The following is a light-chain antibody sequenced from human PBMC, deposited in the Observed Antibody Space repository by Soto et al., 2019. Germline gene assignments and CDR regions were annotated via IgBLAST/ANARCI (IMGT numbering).Light chain of an antibody. CDR3: QQFIDGWT. Sequence: IHITRSPCKLSASIGDRVTITYRASQSINNRLAWYQQMPGKAPNLLIYDASSLESGVPSRFRGSGSETEFTLTISGLQPDDFATYYCQQFIDGWTFGQGTKVDIK. J-gene: IGKJ1*01. CDR1: QSINNR. V-gene: IGKV1-5*01. CDR2: DAS.